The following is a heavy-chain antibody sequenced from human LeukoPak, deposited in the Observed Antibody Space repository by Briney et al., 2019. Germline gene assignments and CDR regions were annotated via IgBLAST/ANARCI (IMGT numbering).Heavy chain of an antibody. Sequence: GASVKVSCKASGYTFTGYYMHWVRQAPGQGLEWMGWINPNSGGTNYAQKFQGRVTMTRDTSISTAYMELSRLRSDDTAVYYCVREGYCSSTSCYEDWFDPWGQGTLVTVSS. D-gene: IGHD2-2*01. V-gene: IGHV1-2*02. J-gene: IGHJ5*02. CDR3: VREGYCSSTSCYEDWFDP. CDR2: INPNSGGT. CDR1: GYTFTGYY.